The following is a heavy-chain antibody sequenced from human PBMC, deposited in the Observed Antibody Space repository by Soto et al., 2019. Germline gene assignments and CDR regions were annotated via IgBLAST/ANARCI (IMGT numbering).Heavy chain of an antibody. J-gene: IGHJ4*02. V-gene: IGHV4-59*02. CDR3: ASSPPAMVAPNI. CDR2: VYYSGST. CDR1: GGSVSSYS. Sequence: SETLSLTCTASGGSVSSYSWTWVRQPPGKGLEWIGYVYYSGSTHYNPSLKSRVTIPLDTSKNQFSLKLTSVTAADTAMYFCASSPPAMVAPNIWGQGTLVTVSS. D-gene: IGHD5-18*01.